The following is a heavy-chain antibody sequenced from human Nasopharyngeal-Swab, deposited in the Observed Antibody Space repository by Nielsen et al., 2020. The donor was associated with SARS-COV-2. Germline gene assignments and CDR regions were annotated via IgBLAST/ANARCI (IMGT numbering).Heavy chain of an antibody. CDR3: AHSRGGSTSSWYPDY. CDR2: IYWDDDG. D-gene: IGHD6-13*01. J-gene: IGHJ4*02. V-gene: IGHV2-5*02. Sequence: WIRQPPGKALEWLALIYWDDDGRYSPSLKTRLTITKDTSKNRVVLVMTNMDPVDTATYYCAHSRGGSTSSWYPDYWGQGTLVTVSS.